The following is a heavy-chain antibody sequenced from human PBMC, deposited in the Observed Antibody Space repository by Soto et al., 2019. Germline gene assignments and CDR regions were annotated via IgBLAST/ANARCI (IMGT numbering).Heavy chain of an antibody. CDR2: ISAVSTYM. CDR1: GFTFSSYY. CDR3: ARDRSRWDGLSPNGFDP. J-gene: IGHJ5*02. D-gene: IGHD1-26*01. Sequence: DVQLVESGGGLVKPGGSLRLSCAASGFTFSSYYMNWVRQAPGKGLEWVSSISAVSTYMYYADSVKGRFTISRDNDKKSLYLQMNSLRAEDSAVYYCARDRSRWDGLSPNGFDPWGQGTLVTVSA. V-gene: IGHV3-21*01.